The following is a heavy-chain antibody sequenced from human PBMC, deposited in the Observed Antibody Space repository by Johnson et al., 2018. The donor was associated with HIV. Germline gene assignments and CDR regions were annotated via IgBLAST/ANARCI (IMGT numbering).Heavy chain of an antibody. J-gene: IGHJ3*02. Sequence: VQLVESGGGLVQPGGSLRLSCAASGFTVSSNYMSWVRQAPGKGLECVSVIYSGGSTYYADSVKGRFTISRDNSKNTLFLQMNSLRAEDTAVYYCAKHSSSWYDDAFDIWGQGTMVTVSS. D-gene: IGHD6-13*01. CDR2: IYSGGST. V-gene: IGHV3-66*04. CDR3: AKHSSSWYDDAFDI. CDR1: GFTVSSNY.